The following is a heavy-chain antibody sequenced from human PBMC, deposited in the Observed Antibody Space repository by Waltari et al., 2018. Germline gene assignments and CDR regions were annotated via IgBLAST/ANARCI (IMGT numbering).Heavy chain of an antibody. D-gene: IGHD6-13*01. V-gene: IGHV3-66*02. CDR2: IYSGGST. CDR1: GFTVSSTY. Sequence: EVQLVESGGGLVQPGGSLRLSCAASGFTVSSTYMSWVRQAPGKGLEWVSVIYSGGSTYYADSVKGRFTISRDNSKNTLYLQMNSLRAEDTAVYYCAREARYSSSWPSDYWGQGTWSPSPQ. CDR3: AREARYSSSWPSDY. J-gene: IGHJ4*02.